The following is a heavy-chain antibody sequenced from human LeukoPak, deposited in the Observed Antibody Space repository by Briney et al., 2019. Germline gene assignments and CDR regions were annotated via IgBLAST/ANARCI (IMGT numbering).Heavy chain of an antibody. CDR2: IHPTEGTT. CDR3: TTYTGILGFDY. Sequence: WGSLRLSCTASGFTFSSYAMSWVPHAPGKGLRWVSAIHPTEGTTFYADSVKSRFTISRDNSKNTLYLQLNSLRAEDTAVYYCTTYTGILGFDYWGQGALVTVSS. J-gene: IGHJ4*02. D-gene: IGHD7-27*01. CDR1: GFTFSSYA. V-gene: IGHV3-23*01.